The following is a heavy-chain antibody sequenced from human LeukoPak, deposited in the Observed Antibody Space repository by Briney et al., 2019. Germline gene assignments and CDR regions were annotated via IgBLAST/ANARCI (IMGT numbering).Heavy chain of an antibody. Sequence: SETLSLTCTVSGGSISSYYWSWIRQPPGKGLDWIGNIYYSGSTNYNPSLKSRVTMPVDTSKNQFSLKLISVTAADTAVYYCARVRERNSYYYGMDVWGQGTTVTVSS. CDR2: IYYSGST. V-gene: IGHV4-59*01. J-gene: IGHJ6*02. D-gene: IGHD1-26*01. CDR1: GGSISSYY. CDR3: ARVRERNSYYYGMDV.